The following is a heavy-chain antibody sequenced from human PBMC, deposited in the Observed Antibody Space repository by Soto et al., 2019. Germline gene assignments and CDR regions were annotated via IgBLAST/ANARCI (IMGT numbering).Heavy chain of an antibody. CDR2: IYYSGST. Sequence: SETLSLTCTVSGGSISSGDYYWSWIRQPPGKGLEWIGYIYYSGSTYYNPSLKSRVTISVDTSKNQFSLKLSSVTAADTAVYYCARWMVRLLQGFDPWGQGTLVTVSS. CDR1: GGSISSGDYY. V-gene: IGHV4-30-4*01. D-gene: IGHD3-10*01. CDR3: ARWMVRLLQGFDP. J-gene: IGHJ5*02.